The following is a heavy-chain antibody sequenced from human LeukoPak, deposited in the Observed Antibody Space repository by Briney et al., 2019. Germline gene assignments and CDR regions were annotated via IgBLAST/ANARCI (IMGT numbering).Heavy chain of an antibody. D-gene: IGHD2-2*01. CDR1: GFTFSSYS. V-gene: IGHV3-30*03. J-gene: IGHJ4*02. Sequence: GGSLRLSCAASGFTFSSYSMNWVRQAPGKGLEWVAVISYDGSNKYYADSVKGRFTISRDNSKNTLYLQMNSLRAEDTAVYYCAREVVVPAAIPHYYFDYWGQGTLVTVSS. CDR3: AREVVVPAAIPHYYFDY. CDR2: ISYDGSNK.